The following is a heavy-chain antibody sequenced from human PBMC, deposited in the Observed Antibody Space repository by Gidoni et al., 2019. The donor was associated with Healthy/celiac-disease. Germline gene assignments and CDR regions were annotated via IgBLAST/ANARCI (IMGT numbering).Heavy chain of an antibody. CDR1: GGSISSYY. V-gene: IGHV4-59*01. CDR3: ARSLDFWSGSPFDY. CDR2: IYYSGST. D-gene: IGHD3-3*01. Sequence: QVQLQESGPGLVKPSETLSLTCTVSGGSISSYYWSWIRQPPGKGLEWIGYIYYSGSTNYNPSLKSRVTISVDTSKNQFSLKLSSVTAADTAVYYCARSLDFWSGSPFDYWGQGTLVTVSS. J-gene: IGHJ4*02.